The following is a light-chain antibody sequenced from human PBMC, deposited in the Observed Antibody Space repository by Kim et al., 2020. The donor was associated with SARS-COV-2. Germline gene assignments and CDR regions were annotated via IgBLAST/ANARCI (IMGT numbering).Light chain of an antibody. CDR1: QSVLYSSNNQNY. CDR2: WAS. Sequence: RATINCKSSQSVLYSSNNQNYLAWYQQKPGQPPKLLIYWASTREYGVPERCSGSGSGTDFTLTISSLQAEDVAVYYCQQYYTTPYTFGQGTKLEI. V-gene: IGKV4-1*01. J-gene: IGKJ2*01. CDR3: QQYYTTPYT.